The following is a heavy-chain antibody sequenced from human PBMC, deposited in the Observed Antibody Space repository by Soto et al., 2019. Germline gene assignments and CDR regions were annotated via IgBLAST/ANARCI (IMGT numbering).Heavy chain of an antibody. J-gene: IGHJ4*02. CDR3: ARDLDYKKGGYFDY. CDR2: TSYDGTKK. D-gene: IGHD4-4*01. CDR1: GFIFSSFA. Sequence: QAQLVESGGGVVQPGRSLRLSCAASGFIFSSFAMRWVRQAPGKGPEWVAVTSYDGTKKYYADSVKGRLTISRDNSKNRLYLQMNSLRAEDTAVYYCARDLDYKKGGYFDYWGQGTLVTVSS. V-gene: IGHV3-30-3*01.